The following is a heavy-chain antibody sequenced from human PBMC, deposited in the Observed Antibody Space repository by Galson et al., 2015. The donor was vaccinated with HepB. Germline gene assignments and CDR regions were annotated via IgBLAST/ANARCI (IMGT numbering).Heavy chain of an antibody. D-gene: IGHD5-12*01. CDR3: ARDRLYYFDY. J-gene: IGHJ4*02. CDR2: MKQDGSEK. V-gene: IGHV3-7*03. Sequence: SLRLSCAASGFTFSSYWMSWVRQAPGKGLEWVANMKQDGSEKYYVDSVKGRFTISRDSAKNSLYLQMNSLRAEDTAMYYCARDRLYYFDYWGQGTLVTVSS. CDR1: GFTFSSYW.